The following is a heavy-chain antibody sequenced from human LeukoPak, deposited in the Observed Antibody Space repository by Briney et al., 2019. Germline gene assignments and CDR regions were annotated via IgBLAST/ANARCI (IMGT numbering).Heavy chain of an antibody. CDR2: IYTSGST. CDR3: ARVAASYYYYMDV. V-gene: IGHV4-61*02. Sequence: PSETLSLTCTVSGGSISSGSYYWSWIRQPAGKGLEWIGRIYTSGSTNYNPSLKSRVTISVDTSKNQFSLKLSSVTAADTAVYYCARVAASYYYYMDVRGKGTTVTVSS. CDR1: GGSISSGSYY. J-gene: IGHJ6*03. D-gene: IGHD5-18*01.